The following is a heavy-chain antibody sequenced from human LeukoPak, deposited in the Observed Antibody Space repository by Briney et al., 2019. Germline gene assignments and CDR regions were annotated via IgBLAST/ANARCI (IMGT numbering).Heavy chain of an antibody. CDR1: GGSISSGSYY. Sequence: SQTLSLTCTVSGGSISSGSYYWRWIRQPAGKGLEWIGRIYTSGSTNYNPSLKSRVTISVDTSKNQFSLRLSSVTAADTAVYYCARESSGWAHYYYYYMDVWGKGTTVTASS. V-gene: IGHV4-61*02. D-gene: IGHD6-19*01. CDR3: ARESSGWAHYYYYYMDV. CDR2: IYTSGST. J-gene: IGHJ6*03.